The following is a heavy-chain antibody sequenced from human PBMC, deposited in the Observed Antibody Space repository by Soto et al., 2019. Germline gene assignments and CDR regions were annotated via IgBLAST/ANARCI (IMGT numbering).Heavy chain of an antibody. V-gene: IGHV1-2*02. D-gene: IGHD3-9*01. CDR3: SRDRYDILTGYYVSSYYYYGIGV. Sequence: ASVKASCKASGYTFTGYYMHWARQAPGQGLEWIGWINPNSGGTNHAQKFQGRVTMTRHTSISTAYMELTRRRSDDTAVYYCSRDRYDILTGYYVSSYYYYGIGVWGKGTMVAISS. CDR1: GYTFTGYY. J-gene: IGHJ6*04. CDR2: INPNSGGT.